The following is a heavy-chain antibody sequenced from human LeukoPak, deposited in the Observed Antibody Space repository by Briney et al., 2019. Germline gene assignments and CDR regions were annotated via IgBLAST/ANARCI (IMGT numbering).Heavy chain of an antibody. J-gene: IGHJ4*02. V-gene: IGHV3-53*01. CDR2: IYSGGST. CDR3: ARGLYGGNSAIDY. CDR1: GFTVSSYY. D-gene: IGHD4-23*01. Sequence: GGSLRLSCAASGFTVSSYYMSWVRQAPGKGLEWVSVIYSGGSTYYADSVKGRFTISRDNSKNTLYLQMNSLRAEDTAVYYCARGLYGGNSAIDYWGQGTLVTVSS.